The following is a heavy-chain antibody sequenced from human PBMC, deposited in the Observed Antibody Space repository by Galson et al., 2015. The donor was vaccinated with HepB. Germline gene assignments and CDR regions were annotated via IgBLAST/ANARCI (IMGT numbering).Heavy chain of an antibody. CDR1: ADSISSSDYY. CDR2: IFYSGST. Sequence: SETLSLTCTVSADSISSSDYYWGWIRQPPGKGLEWIGSIFYSGSTYYNPSLKSRVTISLDTSKNQFSLRLSSVTAADTAVYYCAILPFRDRGYSWYYYSYGMDVWGQGTTVTVSS. D-gene: IGHD5-18*01. V-gene: IGHV4-39*01. J-gene: IGHJ6*02. CDR3: AILPFRDRGYSWYYYSYGMDV.